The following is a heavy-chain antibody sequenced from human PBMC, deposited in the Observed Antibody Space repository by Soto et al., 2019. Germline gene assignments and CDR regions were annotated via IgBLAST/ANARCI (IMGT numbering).Heavy chain of an antibody. Sequence: QVQLVESGGGVVQPGRSLRLSCAASGFTFSSYGMHWVRQAPGKGLEWVAVIWYDGSNKYYADSVKGRFTISRDNSKNTLYLQMNSLRAEDTAVYYCARVSGPDPNDAFDIWGQGTMVTFSS. J-gene: IGHJ3*02. V-gene: IGHV3-33*01. CDR3: ARVSGPDPNDAFDI. CDR1: GFTFSSYG. CDR2: IWYDGSNK.